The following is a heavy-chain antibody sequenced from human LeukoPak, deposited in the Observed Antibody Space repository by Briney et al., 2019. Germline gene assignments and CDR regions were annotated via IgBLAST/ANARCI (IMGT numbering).Heavy chain of an antibody. V-gene: IGHV6-1*01. CDR3: AKEVVSRISSWYYFDY. CDR2: TYYRSKWYN. D-gene: IGHD6-13*01. J-gene: IGHJ4*02. CDR1: GDSVSSNSAA. Sequence: SQTLSLTCAISGDSVSSNSAAWNWIRQYPSRGLEWLGRTYYRSKWYNDYAVSVKSRVTINPDTSKNQFSLQLNSVTPEDTAIYYCAKEVVSRISSWYYFDYWGQGTLVTVSS.